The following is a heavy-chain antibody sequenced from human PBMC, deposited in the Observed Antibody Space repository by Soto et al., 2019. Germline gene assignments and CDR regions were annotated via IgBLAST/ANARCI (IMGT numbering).Heavy chain of an antibody. CDR2: FYHGGST. Sequence: PSETLSLTCTVSGGSLGSYFWSWIRQPPGQGLEWLGFFYHGGSTDYNPSLKSRVTISGDKSNNQVSLNLRSVTAADTAVYYCAKDQYDCSSTSCYTGLDPWGQGTLVTVSS. CDR1: GGSLGSYF. V-gene: IGHV4-59*01. J-gene: IGHJ5*02. CDR3: AKDQYDCSSTSCYTGLDP. D-gene: IGHD2-2*02.